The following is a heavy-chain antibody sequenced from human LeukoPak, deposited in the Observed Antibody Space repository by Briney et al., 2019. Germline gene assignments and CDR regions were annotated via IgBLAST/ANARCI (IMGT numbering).Heavy chain of an antibody. Sequence: SETLSLTCALYGGSFSSYSWSWTWLRQPQEKGLEWIVEIIEKGNVNYNPSLKSRVTIDLDTSKNQFSLKLTSMTAADTAMYYCARGYYPPRWYFDLWGRGTLVTVSS. CDR1: GGSFSSYS. CDR2: IIEKGNV. V-gene: IGHV4-34*01. D-gene: IGHD3-10*01. CDR3: ARGYYPPRWYFDL. J-gene: IGHJ2*01.